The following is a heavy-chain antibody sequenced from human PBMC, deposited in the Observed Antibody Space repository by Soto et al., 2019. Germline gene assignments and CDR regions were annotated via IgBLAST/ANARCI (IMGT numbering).Heavy chain of an antibody. CDR1: GFTFWSYA. CDR2: ISYDGSNK. D-gene: IGHD6-19*01. V-gene: IGHV3-30*01. CDR3: AKDTSGSYFDY. Sequence: GGSLRLSCAASGFTFWSYAMHWVRQAPGKGLEWVAVISYDGSNKYYADSVKGRFTISRDNSKNTLYLQMNSLRAEDTAVYYCAKDTSGSYFDYWGQGTLVTVSS. J-gene: IGHJ4*02.